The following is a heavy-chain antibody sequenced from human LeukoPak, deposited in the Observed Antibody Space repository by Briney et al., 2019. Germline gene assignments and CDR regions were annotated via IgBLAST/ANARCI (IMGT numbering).Heavy chain of an antibody. V-gene: IGHV1-46*03. CDR2: INPSGGST. Sequence: ASVKVSCKAPGYTFTSYYMHWVRQAPGQGLEWMGIINPSGGSTSYAQKFQGRVTMTRDTSTSTVYMELSSLRYEDTAVYYCASSSSGDLFDYWGQGTLVTVSS. J-gene: IGHJ4*02. CDR3: ASSSSGDLFDY. CDR1: GYTFTSYY. D-gene: IGHD6-6*01.